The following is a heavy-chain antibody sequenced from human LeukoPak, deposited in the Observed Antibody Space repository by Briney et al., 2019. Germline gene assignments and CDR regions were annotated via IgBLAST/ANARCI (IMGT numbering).Heavy chain of an antibody. CDR3: ARVSYYGSGVPFDP. CDR2: INHSGNT. J-gene: IGHJ5*02. V-gene: IGHV4-34*01. CDR1: GGSISRDTYY. D-gene: IGHD3-10*01. Sequence: PSETLSLTCTASGGSISRDTYYCAWIRQPPGKGLEWIGEINHSGNTNYNPSLKSRVTISVDTSKKQFFLKLSSVTAADTAVFYCARVSYYGSGVPFDPWGQGTLVTVSS.